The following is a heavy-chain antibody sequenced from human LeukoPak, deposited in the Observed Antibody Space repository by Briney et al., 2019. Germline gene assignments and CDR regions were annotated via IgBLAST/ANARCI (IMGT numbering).Heavy chain of an antibody. D-gene: IGHD1-26*01. CDR1: GFTFSSYE. CDR3: AKAVGATVAPLDV. CDR2: ISSGGYTI. J-gene: IGHJ6*02. Sequence: GGSLRLSCAASGFTFSSYEMNWVRQAPGKGLEWLSYISSGGYTIYYADSVKGRFTISRDNAKNSLYLQMNSLRAEDTALYYCAKAVGATVAPLDVWGQGTTVTVSS. V-gene: IGHV3-48*03.